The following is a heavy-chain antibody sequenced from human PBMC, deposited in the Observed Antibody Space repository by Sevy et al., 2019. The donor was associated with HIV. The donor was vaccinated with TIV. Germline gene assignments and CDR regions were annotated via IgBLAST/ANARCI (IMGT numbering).Heavy chain of an antibody. V-gene: IGHV3-72*01. CDR1: GFPISEHY. Sequence: GGSLRLSCAASGFPISEHYMEWVRQAPGKGLEWVGRIRNRADSYTTEYAASVKDRFIISRDDSKKSVYLQMNNLKTEDTAVYFCARVRWSHLYDNWGQGTLVTVSS. D-gene: IGHD3-22*01. J-gene: IGHJ4*02. CDR2: IRNRADSYTT. CDR3: ARVRWSHLYDN.